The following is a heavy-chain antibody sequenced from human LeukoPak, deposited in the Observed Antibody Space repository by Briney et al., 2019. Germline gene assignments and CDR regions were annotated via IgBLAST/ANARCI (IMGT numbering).Heavy chain of an antibody. D-gene: IGHD3-10*01. V-gene: IGHV4-4*07. CDR3: ARAKGSGSRVDY. J-gene: IGHJ4*02. CDR2: NYTSGST. CDR1: GGSISSYY. Sequence: RSETLSLTCTVAGGSISSYYWSWIRQPAGRGREWIGRNYTSGSTNYNPSLKSRVTMSVDTSKSQFSLKLSSVTAADTAVYYCARAKGSGSRVDYWGQGTLVTVSS.